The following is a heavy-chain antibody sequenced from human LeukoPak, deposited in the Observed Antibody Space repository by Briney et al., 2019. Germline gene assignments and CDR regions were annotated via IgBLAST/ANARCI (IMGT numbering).Heavy chain of an antibody. CDR1: GYTFTDYY. CDR2: INPNSGGT. Sequence: GSVKVSCKASGYTFTDYYIHWVRQAPGQGLEWVGWINPNSGGTNYAQNFQGRVTMTRDTSISTAYMELSRLRSDDTAVYYCARVEDYGDSYWGQGTLVTVSS. V-gene: IGHV1-2*02. CDR3: ARVEDYGDSY. J-gene: IGHJ4*02. D-gene: IGHD4-17*01.